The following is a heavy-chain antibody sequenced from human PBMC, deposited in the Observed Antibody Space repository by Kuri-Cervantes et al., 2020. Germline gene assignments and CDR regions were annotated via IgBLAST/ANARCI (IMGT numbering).Heavy chain of an antibody. J-gene: IGHJ4*02. CDR2: ISYDGSNK. D-gene: IGHD3-22*01. CDR1: GFTFSSYA. V-gene: IGHV3-30-3*01. Sequence: GGSLRPSCAASGFTFSSYAMHWVRQAPGKGLEWVAVISYDGSNKYYADSVKGRFTISRDNSKNTLYLKMNSLRAEDTAVYYCAKAGYYYDGSGYYYYWGQGTRVTVSS. CDR3: AKAGYYYDGSGYYYY.